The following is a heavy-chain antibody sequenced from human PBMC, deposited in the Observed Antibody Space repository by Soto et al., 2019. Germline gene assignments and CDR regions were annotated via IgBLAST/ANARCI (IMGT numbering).Heavy chain of an antibody. CDR3: ARPGHTHYMAA. CDR1: GGSISTSSYY. CDR2: IYYSGST. V-gene: IGHV4-39*01. J-gene: IGHJ6*03. Sequence: SETLSLTCTVSGGSISTSSYYWGWIRQPPGKGLEWIGSIYYSGSTYYNPSLKSRVTISVDTSKNQFSLKLSSVTAADTAVYYCARPGHTHYMAARRKATTVT.